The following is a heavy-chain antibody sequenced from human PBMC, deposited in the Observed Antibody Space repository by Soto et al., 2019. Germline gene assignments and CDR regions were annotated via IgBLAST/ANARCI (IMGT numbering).Heavy chain of an antibody. CDR2: IYYSGST. CDR3: ARGHPKFGY. Sequence: SETLSLTCTVSGGSISSYYWSWIRQPPGKGLEWIGYIYYSGSTNYNPSLKSRVTISVDTSKNQFSLKLSSVTAADTAVYYCARGHPKFGYWGQGTLVTVSS. CDR1: GGSISSYY. V-gene: IGHV4-59*12. J-gene: IGHJ4*02.